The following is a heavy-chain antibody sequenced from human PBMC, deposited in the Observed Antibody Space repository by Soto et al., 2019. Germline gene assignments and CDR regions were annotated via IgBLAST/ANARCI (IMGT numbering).Heavy chain of an antibody. Sequence: GASVKVSCKASGGTFSSYAISWVRQAPGQGLEWMGGIIPIFGTANYAQKFQGRVTITADESTSTAYMELSSLRSEDTAVYYCARDFEYSSSPGWFDPWGQGTLVTVSS. CDR2: IIPIFGTA. CDR1: GGTFSSYA. J-gene: IGHJ5*02. CDR3: ARDFEYSSSPGWFDP. V-gene: IGHV1-69*13. D-gene: IGHD6-6*01.